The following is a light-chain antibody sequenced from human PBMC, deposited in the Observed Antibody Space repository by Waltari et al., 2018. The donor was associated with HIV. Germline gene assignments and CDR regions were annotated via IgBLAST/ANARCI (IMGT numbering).Light chain of an antibody. Sequence: IHLTQSPSFLSASVRDRVPITCRASQDISSYLASYQQKPGEAPKLLIYAASTLQSGVPARFSGRGYGTAFALTIRSLQPEDFATYFCQHLNRFPITFGQGTRLEIK. CDR1: QDISSY. J-gene: IGKJ5*01. CDR2: AAS. CDR3: QHLNRFPIT. V-gene: IGKV1-9*01.